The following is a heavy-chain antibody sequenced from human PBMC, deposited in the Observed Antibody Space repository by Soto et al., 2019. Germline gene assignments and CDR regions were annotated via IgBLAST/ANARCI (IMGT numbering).Heavy chain of an antibody. D-gene: IGHD1-26*01. CDR1: GFTFNNYA. V-gene: IGHV3-23*01. CDR3: AKGSGPSPWEGFDI. J-gene: IGHJ3*02. Sequence: GGSLRLSCAASGFTFNNYAMNWVRQAPGKGLEWVSGISGSGGITYYADSVKGRFTISRDNSKNTLYLQMNSLRAEDAAIYYCAKGSGPSPWEGFDIWGQGTMVTVSS. CDR2: ISGSGGIT.